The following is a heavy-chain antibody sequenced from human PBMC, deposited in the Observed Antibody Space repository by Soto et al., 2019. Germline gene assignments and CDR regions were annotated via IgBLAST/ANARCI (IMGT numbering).Heavy chain of an antibody. CDR2: INTDGSST. J-gene: IGHJ3*02. CDR1: GFTFSDHY. Sequence: PGGSLRLSCAASGFTFSDHYMDWVRQAPGKGLVWVSRINTDGSSTTYADSVKGRFTFSRDNAKNTLYLQMNSLRAEDTAVYYCVGGYSGYNAAFDIWGQGKMVTVSS. D-gene: IGHD5-12*01. V-gene: IGHV3-74*01. CDR3: VGGYSGYNAAFDI.